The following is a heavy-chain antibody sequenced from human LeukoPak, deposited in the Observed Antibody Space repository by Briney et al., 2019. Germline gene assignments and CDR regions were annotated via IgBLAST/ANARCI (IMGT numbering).Heavy chain of an antibody. J-gene: IGHJ4*02. CDR2: ISVSNIYK. Sequence: GGTLRLSCSASGFTFTTYGMNWVRQAPGKGLEWVSSISVSNIYKYYPDSVKGRFTISRDNAKNSLYLQMNSLRAEDTAVYYCARATYGSGSYTFDYWGQGTLVTVSS. D-gene: IGHD3-10*01. CDR1: GFTFTTYG. CDR3: ARATYGSGSYTFDY. V-gene: IGHV3-21*01.